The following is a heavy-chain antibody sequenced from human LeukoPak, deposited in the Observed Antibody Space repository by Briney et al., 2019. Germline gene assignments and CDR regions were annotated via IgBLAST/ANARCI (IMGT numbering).Heavy chain of an antibody. Sequence: GGSLRLSCAASGFTFSNYWMSWVRQAPGKGLEWVANMKQDGSEKYYVDSVKGRFTISRDNAKNSLYLQMNSLRAEDTAVYYCAREAIFGVVIMGWDYYYYMDVWGKGTTVTVSS. D-gene: IGHD3-3*01. V-gene: IGHV3-7*01. CDR2: MKQDGSEK. J-gene: IGHJ6*03. CDR1: GFTFSNYW. CDR3: AREAIFGVVIMGWDYYYYMDV.